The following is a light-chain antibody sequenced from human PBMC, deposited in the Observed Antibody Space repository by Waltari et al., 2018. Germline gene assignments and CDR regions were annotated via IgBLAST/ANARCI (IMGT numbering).Light chain of an antibody. CDR2: GAS. Sequence: DTVMTQSPATLSVSPGERVTLSCSASQSVTRGLAWYQHRHAQAPSLLIYGASTRATGIPARFSGSGYGTEFTLTISSLQSEDFAVYYCQQYNNWPLITFGQGTRLEIK. J-gene: IGKJ5*01. CDR3: QQYNNWPLIT. CDR1: QSVTRG. V-gene: IGKV3-15*01.